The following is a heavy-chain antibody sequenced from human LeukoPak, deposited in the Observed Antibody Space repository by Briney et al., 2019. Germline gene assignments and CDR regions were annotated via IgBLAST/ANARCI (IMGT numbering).Heavy chain of an antibody. CDR1: GFTFSSYV. J-gene: IGHJ4*02. CDR3: ASRRGSNRPFDY. Sequence: PGRSLRLSCAASGFTFSSYVMHWVRQAPGKGLEWVAIISYDGSNEYYADSVKGRFTISRDNAKNSLYLQMNSLTAEDSAVYYCASRRGSNRPFDYWGQGTLVTVSS. CDR2: ISYDGSNE. D-gene: IGHD1-26*01. V-gene: IGHV3-30*04.